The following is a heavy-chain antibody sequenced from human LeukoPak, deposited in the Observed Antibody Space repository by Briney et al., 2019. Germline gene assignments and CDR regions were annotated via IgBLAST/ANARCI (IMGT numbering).Heavy chain of an antibody. V-gene: IGHV3-21*01. D-gene: IGHD2-2*01. Sequence: GGSLRLSCAASGFTFSKYSMNWVRQAPGKGLEWVSCISSSGSYIYYADSLKGRFTVSRDNDKNSLYLQMNSLRDDDTAVYYCASLHDIVVIPDATIDYWGQGTLVTVSS. CDR1: GFTFSKYS. J-gene: IGHJ4*02. CDR3: ASLHDIVVIPDATIDY. CDR2: ISSSGSYI.